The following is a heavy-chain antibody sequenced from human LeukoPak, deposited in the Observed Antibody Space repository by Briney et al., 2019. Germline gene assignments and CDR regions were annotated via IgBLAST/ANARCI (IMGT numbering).Heavy chain of an antibody. CDR3: TTYGDYKGLSDH. Sequence: MAGGSLRLSCAASGFTFSNPWMSWVRQAPGKGLEWVGRIKSKTDGGTTGYAAAVQGRFTISRDDSKNTLYLQMNSLKTEDTAVYYCTTYGDYKGLSDHWGQGTLVTVSS. J-gene: IGHJ5*02. V-gene: IGHV3-15*01. CDR2: IKSKTDGGTT. CDR1: GFTFSNPW. D-gene: IGHD4-17*01.